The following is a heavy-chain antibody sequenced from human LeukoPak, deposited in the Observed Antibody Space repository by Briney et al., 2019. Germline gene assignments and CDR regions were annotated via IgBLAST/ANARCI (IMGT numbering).Heavy chain of an antibody. J-gene: IGHJ3*02. CDR2: INPSGGST. CDR3: ARDRTGYYYDSSGYYFDAFDI. V-gene: IGHV1-46*03. Sequence: ASVKVSCKASGYTFTNYYMHWVRQAPGQGLEWMGIINPSGGSTSYAQKFQGRVTMTRDTSTTTVYMELSSLRSEDMAVYPCARDRTGYYYDSSGYYFDAFDIWGQGTMVTVSS. D-gene: IGHD3-22*01. CDR1: GYTFTNYY.